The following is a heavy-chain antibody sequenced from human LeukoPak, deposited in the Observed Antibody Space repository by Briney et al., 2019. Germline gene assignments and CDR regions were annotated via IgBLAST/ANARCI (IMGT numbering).Heavy chain of an antibody. CDR2: ISSSSSYI. CDR3: ARDGVSGWYGGTFDY. D-gene: IGHD6-19*01. J-gene: IGHJ4*02. Sequence: PGGSLRLSCAASGFTFSSYSMNWVRQAPGKGLEWVSSISSSSSYIYYADSVKGRFTISRDNAKNSLYLQMNSLRAEDTAVYYCARDGVSGWYGGTFDYWDQGTLVTVSS. V-gene: IGHV3-21*01. CDR1: GFTFSSYS.